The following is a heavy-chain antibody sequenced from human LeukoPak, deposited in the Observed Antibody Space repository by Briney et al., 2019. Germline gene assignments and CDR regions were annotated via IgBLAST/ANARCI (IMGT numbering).Heavy chain of an antibody. D-gene: IGHD2-15*01. Sequence: ASVRVSCKASGYTFTGYYMHWVRQAAGQGLEWMGWINHNSGGTNYAQKFQGRVTMTRDTSISTAYMEVSRQTFDDTAVYYCVYCRGGSCYGCFQHWGQGTLVTVSS. J-gene: IGHJ1*01. CDR1: GYTFTGYY. CDR3: VYCRGGSCYGCFQH. V-gene: IGHV1-2*02. CDR2: INHNSGGT.